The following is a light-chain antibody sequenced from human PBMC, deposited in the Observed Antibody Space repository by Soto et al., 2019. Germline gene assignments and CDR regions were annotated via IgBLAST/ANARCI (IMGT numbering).Light chain of an antibody. J-gene: IGKJ1*01. CDR2: KIS. Sequence: DIVMTQTPLSSPVTLGQPASITCRSSQSLVHSDGNTYLSWLHQRPGQPPRLIIYKISARFSGVPDRFSGSGAGTDFTLKNSRVEAEDVRVDYCMQATQFPWTFGQGTKVESK. V-gene: IGKV2-24*01. CDR3: MQATQFPWT. CDR1: QSLVHSDGNTY.